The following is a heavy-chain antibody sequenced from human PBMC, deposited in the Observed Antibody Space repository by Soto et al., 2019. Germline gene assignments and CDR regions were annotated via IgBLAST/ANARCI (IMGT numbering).Heavy chain of an antibody. Sequence: GGSLRLSCAASGFTFRSYHMHWVRQAPGKGLEWVASISYDENNKYYTDSVKGQFTISRDNAKNSLYLQMNSLRVEDTAVYYCARDLVAGGDYWGQGTLVTVSS. V-gene: IGHV3-30-3*01. CDR1: GFTFRSYH. D-gene: IGHD6-19*01. J-gene: IGHJ4*02. CDR3: ARDLVAGGDY. CDR2: ISYDENNK.